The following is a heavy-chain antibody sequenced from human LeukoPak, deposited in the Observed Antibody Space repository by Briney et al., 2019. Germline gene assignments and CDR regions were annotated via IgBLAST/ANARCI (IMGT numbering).Heavy chain of an antibody. CDR1: GFMFSDYS. V-gene: IGHV3-21*01. CDR2: VSSGTTYI. Sequence: GGSLRLSCAASGFMFSDYSMTWVRPAPGKGLEWVSSVSSGTTYIHYADSVKGRFTMSRDNAKNSLFLQMNSLRAEDTAVYYCARGIVGTTETAFDYWGQGTLVTVSS. CDR3: ARGIVGTTETAFDY. D-gene: IGHD1-26*01. J-gene: IGHJ4*02.